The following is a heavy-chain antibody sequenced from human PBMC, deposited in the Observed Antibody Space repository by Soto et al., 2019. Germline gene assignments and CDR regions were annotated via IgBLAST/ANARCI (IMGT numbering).Heavy chain of an antibody. D-gene: IGHD4-17*01. J-gene: IGHJ3*02. CDR2: MNPNSGHT. V-gene: IGHV1-8*01. Sequence: QVQLVQSGAEVKKPGASVKVSCKASGYTFTSYDINRVRQATGQGLEWMGWMNPNSGHTGYPQKSQGSITMTRNTSISTVYKGLSSLRSDDTAVYYCARVMTGYGASDDAFDIWGQGTMVAVSA. CDR1: GYTFTSYD. CDR3: ARVMTGYGASDDAFDI.